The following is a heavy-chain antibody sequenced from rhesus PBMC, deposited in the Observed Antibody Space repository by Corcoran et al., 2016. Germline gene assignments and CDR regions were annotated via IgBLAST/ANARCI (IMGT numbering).Heavy chain of an antibody. V-gene: IGHV3S42*01. CDR3: AKGGTTVTPDY. J-gene: IGHJ4*01. D-gene: IGHD4-35*01. CDR2: INSGGGST. CDR1: GVTFSSYC. Sequence: VQLVESGGGLATPGGSLRLSCAAFGVTFSSYCMNLVRQTPGKGLEWISVINSGGGSTYYADSVKGRFTISRDNSKNTLSLQMNSLRAEDTAVYYCAKGGTTVTPDYWGQGVLVTVSS.